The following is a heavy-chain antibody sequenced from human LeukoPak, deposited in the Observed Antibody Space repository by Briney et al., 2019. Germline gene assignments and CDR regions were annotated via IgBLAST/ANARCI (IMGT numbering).Heavy chain of an antibody. V-gene: IGHV3-30*04. D-gene: IGHD6-13*01. CDR2: ISYDGSNK. J-gene: IGHJ4*02. CDR1: GFTFSSYA. CDR3: AKEGHGSSLDY. Sequence: GRSLRLSCAASGFTFSSYAMHWVRQAPGKGLEWVAVISYDGSNKYYADSVKGRFTISRDNSKNTLYLQMNSLRAEDTAVYYCAKEGHGSSLDYWGQGTLVTVSS.